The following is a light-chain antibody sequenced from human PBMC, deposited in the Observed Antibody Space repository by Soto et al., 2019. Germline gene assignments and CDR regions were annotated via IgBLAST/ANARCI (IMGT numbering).Light chain of an antibody. CDR1: SSDVGTYDL. CDR2: EAT. J-gene: IGLJ3*02. CDR3: CSFAGSNSWV. Sequence: ALTQPASVSGSPGQSITISCTGSSSDVGTYDLVSWYQHHPGAAPKLMIYEATRRPSGISNRFSGSKSGNTASLTISGLQAEDEADYYCCSFAGSNSWVFGGGTKLTVL. V-gene: IGLV2-23*01.